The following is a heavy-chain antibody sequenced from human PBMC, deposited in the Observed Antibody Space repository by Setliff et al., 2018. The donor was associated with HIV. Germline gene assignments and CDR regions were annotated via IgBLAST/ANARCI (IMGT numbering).Heavy chain of an antibody. J-gene: IGHJ6*03. Sequence: PGESLKISCTGSGFNFNTDWIVWVRQIPGKGLEWMGSIFPGDSDTRYSPSFQDQVTISVDKSISTAYLQWRSLKASDTAFYYCASLRGDYVGQYYYYMDIWGKGTTVTVSS. V-gene: IGHV5-51*01. CDR2: IFPGDSDT. D-gene: IGHD4-17*01. CDR3: ASLRGDYVGQYYYYMDI. CDR1: GFNFNTDW.